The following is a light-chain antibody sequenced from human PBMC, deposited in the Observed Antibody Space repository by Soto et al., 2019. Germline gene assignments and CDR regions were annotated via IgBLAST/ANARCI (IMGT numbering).Light chain of an antibody. CDR3: QQRYSTTLT. Sequence: DIELTQSPSHLSASVGDRVAITCRASQSISSYLNWYQQKPGKAPKLLIYAASSLQSGVPSRFSGSGSGTDFTLTISSLQHEDFATYDCQQRYSTTLTFGGGTKVDIK. J-gene: IGKJ4*01. CDR1: QSISSY. V-gene: IGKV1-39*01. CDR2: AAS.